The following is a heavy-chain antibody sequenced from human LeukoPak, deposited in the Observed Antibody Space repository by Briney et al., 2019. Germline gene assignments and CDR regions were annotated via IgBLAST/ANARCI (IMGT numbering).Heavy chain of an antibody. V-gene: IGHV4-59*01. CDR3: ARGDVYYDFWSGYYTSKRDYYYYLDV. CDR2: IYYSGST. J-gene: IGHJ6*03. Sequence: PSEPLSLTCAASGASISSYNWCWLRPPPGKGLGWTGFIYYSGSTNYNPSLKSRVTISVDTSKNKFSLKLSSVTAADTAVYYCARGDVYYDFWSGYYTSKRDYYYYLDVWGKGTTVTVSS. CDR1: GASISSYN. D-gene: IGHD3-3*01.